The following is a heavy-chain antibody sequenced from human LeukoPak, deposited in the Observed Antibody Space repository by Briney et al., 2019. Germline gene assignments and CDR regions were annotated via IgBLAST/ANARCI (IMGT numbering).Heavy chain of an antibody. CDR1: GGSFSGYY. V-gene: IGHV4-34*01. D-gene: IGHD2-15*01. J-gene: IGHJ5*02. Sequence: SETLSLTCAVYGGSFSGYYWSWIRQPPGKGLEWIGEINHSGSTNYNPSLKSRVTISVDTSKNQFSLKLSSVTAADTAVYYCARGLCYRPRRGNWFDPWGQGTLVTVSS. CDR2: INHSGST. CDR3: ARGLCYRPRRGNWFDP.